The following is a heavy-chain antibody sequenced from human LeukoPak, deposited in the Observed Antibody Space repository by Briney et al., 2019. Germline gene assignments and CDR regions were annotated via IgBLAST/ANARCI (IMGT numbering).Heavy chain of an antibody. CDR1: GYTFTGYY. CDR2: INPNSGGT. V-gene: IGHV1-2*02. D-gene: IGHD3-10*01. J-gene: IGHJ5*02. CDR3: ARDREWYGNNWFDP. Sequence: ASVMVSCKASGYTFTGYYMHWVRQAPGQGLEWMGGINPNSGGTNYAQKFQGRVTMTRDTPISTAYMELSRLRSDDAAVCECARDREWYGNNWFDPWGQGTLVTVSS.